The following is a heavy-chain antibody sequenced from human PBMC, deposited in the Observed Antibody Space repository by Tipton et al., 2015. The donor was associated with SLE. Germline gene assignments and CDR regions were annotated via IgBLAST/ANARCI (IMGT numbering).Heavy chain of an antibody. J-gene: IGHJ3*02. V-gene: IGHV3-53*05. CDR1: GFTFSDYP. CDR2: IYSGGST. CDR3: ARGHCTGGVCSDAFDI. Sequence: SLRLSCAASGFTFSDYPIHWVRQAPGKGLEWVSVIYSGGSTYYADSVKGRFTISRDNSKNTLYLQMNSLRAEDTAVYYCARGHCTGGVCSDAFDIWGQGTMVTVSS. D-gene: IGHD2-8*02.